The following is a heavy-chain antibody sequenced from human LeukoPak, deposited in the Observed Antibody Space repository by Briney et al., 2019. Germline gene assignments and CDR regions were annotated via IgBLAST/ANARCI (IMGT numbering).Heavy chain of an antibody. J-gene: IGHJ4*02. D-gene: IGHD5-12*01. CDR3: AKGVGSYDSISGYFDY. CDR1: GFTFSSYA. CDR2: ISGNGGGT. Sequence: PGGSLRLSCAASGFTFSSYAMSWVRQAPGKGLEWVSGISGNGGGTYYADSVKGRFTMSRDKSKSTLYLQMNSLRAEDTAVYYCAKGVGSYDSISGYFDYWGQGTLVTVSS. V-gene: IGHV3-23*01.